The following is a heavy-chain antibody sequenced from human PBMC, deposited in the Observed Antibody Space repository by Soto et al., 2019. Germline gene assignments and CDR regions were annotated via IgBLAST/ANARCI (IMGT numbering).Heavy chain of an antibody. CDR3: ARDRLIAAAGIYYFDY. CDR1: GFTFSSYA. CDR2: ISYDGSNK. V-gene: IGHV3-30-3*01. J-gene: IGHJ4*02. D-gene: IGHD6-13*01. Sequence: GGSLRLSCAASGFTFSSYAMHWVRQAPGKGLEWVAVISYDGSNKYYADSVKGRFTISRDNSKNTLYLQMNSLRAEDTAVYYCARDRLIAAAGIYYFDYWGQGTLVTVSS.